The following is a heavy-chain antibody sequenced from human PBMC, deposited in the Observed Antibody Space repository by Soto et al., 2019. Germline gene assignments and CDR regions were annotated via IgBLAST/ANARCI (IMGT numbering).Heavy chain of an antibody. CDR3: ARVTVNMIATGGVDY. Sequence: GASVKVSCKASGYTFTSYGISWVRQAPGQGLEWMGWISAYNGNTNYAQKLQGRVTMTTDTSTSTAYMELRSLRSDDTAVYYCARVTVNMIATGGVDYWGQGTLVTVSS. V-gene: IGHV1-18*01. CDR2: ISAYNGNT. CDR1: GYTFTSYG. D-gene: IGHD3-22*01. J-gene: IGHJ4*02.